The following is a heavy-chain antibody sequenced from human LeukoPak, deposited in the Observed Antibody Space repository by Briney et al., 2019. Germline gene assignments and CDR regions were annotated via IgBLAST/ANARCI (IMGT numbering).Heavy chain of an antibody. Sequence: GASVTVSCKASGGTFSSYVISWVRQAPGRGLEWMGAIIPIFGTSNFAQKLQGRVTMTTDTSTSTAYMELRSLRSDDTAVYYCARVRYYYDSSGYYFDYWGQGTLVTVSS. CDR2: IIPIFGTS. CDR1: GGTFSSYV. D-gene: IGHD3-22*01. J-gene: IGHJ4*02. V-gene: IGHV1-69*05. CDR3: ARVRYYYDSSGYYFDY.